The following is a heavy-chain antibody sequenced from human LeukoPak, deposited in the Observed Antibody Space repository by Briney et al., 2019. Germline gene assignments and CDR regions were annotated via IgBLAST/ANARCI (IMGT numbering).Heavy chain of an antibody. CDR1: GFTFSSYA. D-gene: IGHD6-19*01. J-gene: IGHJ4*02. CDR3: AKDGYSSGWYLGY. CDR2: ISGSGGST. V-gene: IGHV3-23*01. Sequence: PGGSLRLSCAASGFTFSSYAMSWVRQAPGKGLEWVSAISGSGGSTYYADSVKGRFTISRDNSKNTVYLQMSSLRAEDTAVYYCAKDGYSSGWYLGYWGQGTLVTVSS.